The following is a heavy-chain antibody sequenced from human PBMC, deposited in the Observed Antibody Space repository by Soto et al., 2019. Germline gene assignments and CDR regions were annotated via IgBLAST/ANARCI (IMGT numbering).Heavy chain of an antibody. J-gene: IGHJ6*02. CDR3: ARAPAAAGTGPYYYYGMDV. Sequence: GGSLRLSCAASGFTFSSYEMNWVRQAPGKGLEWVSYISSSGSTIYYADSVKGRFTISRDNAKNSLYLQMNSLRAEDTAVYYCARAPAAAGTGPYYYYGMDVWGQGTTVTVSS. D-gene: IGHD6-13*01. CDR1: GFTFSSYE. CDR2: ISSSGSTI. V-gene: IGHV3-48*03.